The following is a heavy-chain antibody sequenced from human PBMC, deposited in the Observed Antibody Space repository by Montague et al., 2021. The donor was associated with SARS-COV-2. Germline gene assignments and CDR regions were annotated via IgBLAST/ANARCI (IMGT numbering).Heavy chain of an antibody. D-gene: IGHD3-3*01. Sequence: TRSLTCTVSGGSISSGGYYWSWIRQHPGKGLEWIGYIYYSGSTYYNPSLKSRVTISVDTSKNQFSLKLSSVTAADTAVYYCARVQRITIFGVVTYFGYWGQGTLVTVSS. CDR2: IYYSGST. V-gene: IGHV4-31*03. CDR1: GGSISSGGYY. CDR3: ARVQRITIFGVVTYFGY. J-gene: IGHJ4*02.